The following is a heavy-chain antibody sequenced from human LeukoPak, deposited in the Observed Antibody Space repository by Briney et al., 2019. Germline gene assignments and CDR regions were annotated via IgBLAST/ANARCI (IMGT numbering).Heavy chain of an antibody. CDR2: IHHSGST. CDR3: ARGNGGSYYSH. J-gene: IGHJ4*02. V-gene: IGHV4-30-2*01. CDR1: GGSISSGGYY. Sequence: SETLSLTCTVSGGSISSGGYYWSWIRQPPGKGLEWIGYIHHSGSTYYNPSLKSRVTISVDRSKNQFSLKLSSVTAADTAVYYCARGNGGSYYSHWGQGTLVTVSS. D-gene: IGHD1-26*01.